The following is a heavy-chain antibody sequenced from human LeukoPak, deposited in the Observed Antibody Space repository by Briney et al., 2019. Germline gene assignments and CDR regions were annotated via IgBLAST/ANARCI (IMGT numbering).Heavy chain of an antibody. CDR2: ISSGSNTI. V-gene: IGHV3-48*01. Sequence: PGGSLRLSCAASGFTFSTYSMNWVRQAPGKGLEWVSYISSGSNTIYYADSVKGRFTISRDNSKNTLYLQMNSLRAEDTAVYYCAKGYYDFWSGYYYYYYMDVWGKGTTVTVSS. D-gene: IGHD3-3*01. CDR3: AKGYYDFWSGYYYYYYMDV. J-gene: IGHJ6*03. CDR1: GFTFSTYS.